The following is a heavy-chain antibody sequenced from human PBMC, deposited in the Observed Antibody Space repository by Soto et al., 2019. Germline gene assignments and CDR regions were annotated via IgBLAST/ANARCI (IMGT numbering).Heavy chain of an antibody. CDR3: AKSQFPYCSSTSCYVAIDY. CDR2: ISSSSSYI. J-gene: IGHJ4*02. D-gene: IGHD2-2*01. CDR1: GFTFSSYS. Sequence: GGSLRLSCAASGFTFSSYSMNWVRQAPGKGLEWVSSISSSSSYIYYADSVKGRFTISRDNSKNTLYLQMNSLRAEDTAVYYCAKSQFPYCSSTSCYVAIDYWGQGTRVTVSS. V-gene: IGHV3-21*04.